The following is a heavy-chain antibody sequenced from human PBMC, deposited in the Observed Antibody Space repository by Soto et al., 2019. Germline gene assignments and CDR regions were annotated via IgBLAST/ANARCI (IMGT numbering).Heavy chain of an antibody. CDR3: ARVRPKGGWFDP. Sequence: PSETLSLTCTVSGGSISSSSYYWGWIRQPPGKGLEWIGSIYYSGSTYYNPSLKSRVTISVDTSKNQFSLKLSSVTAADTAVYYCARVRPKGGWFDPWGQGTLVTV. D-gene: IGHD3-10*01. CDR1: GGSISSSSYY. J-gene: IGHJ5*02. CDR2: IYYSGST. V-gene: IGHV4-39*01.